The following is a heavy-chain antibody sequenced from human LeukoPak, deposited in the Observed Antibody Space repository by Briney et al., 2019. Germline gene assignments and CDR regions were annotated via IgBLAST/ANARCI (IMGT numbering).Heavy chain of an antibody. D-gene: IGHD3-16*01. CDR2: FYTSGST. CDR1: GGFISTYY. J-gene: IGHJ6*03. Sequence: PSETLSLTCTVSGGFISTYYWSWIRQPAGKGLEWIGRFYTSGSTNYNPSLKSRVTMSVDTSKTQFSLKLSSVTAADTAVYYCVRDRRGTDYYYYMDVWGKGTTVTVSS. V-gene: IGHV4-4*07. CDR3: VRDRRGTDYYYYMDV.